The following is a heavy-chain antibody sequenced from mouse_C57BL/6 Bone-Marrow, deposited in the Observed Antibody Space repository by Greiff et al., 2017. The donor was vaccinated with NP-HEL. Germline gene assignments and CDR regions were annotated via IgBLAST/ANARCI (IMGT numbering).Heavy chain of an antibody. V-gene: IGHV5-12*01. CDR1: GFTFSDYY. CDR2: ISNGGGST. CDR3: ARRGYGSSFWYFDV. D-gene: IGHD1-1*01. Sequence: GQGVESGGGLVQPGGSLKLSCAASGFTFSDYYMYWVRQTPEKRLEWVAYISNGGGSTYYPDTVKGRFTISRDNAKNTLYLQMSRLKSEDTAMYYCARRGYGSSFWYFDVWGTGTTVTVSS. J-gene: IGHJ1*03.